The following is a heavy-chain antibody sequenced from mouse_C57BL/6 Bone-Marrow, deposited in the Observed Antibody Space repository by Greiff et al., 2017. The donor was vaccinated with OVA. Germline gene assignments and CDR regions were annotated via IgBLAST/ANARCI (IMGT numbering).Heavy chain of an antibody. D-gene: IGHD4-1*01. V-gene: IGHV14-1*01. CDR1: GFNIKDYY. CDR3: TTPSGTSYAMDY. CDR2: IDHEDGDT. J-gene: IGHJ4*01. Sequence: EVKLMESGAELVRPGASVKLSCTASGFNIKDYYMHWVKQRPEQGLEWIGRIDHEDGDTEYAPKFQGKATMTADTSSNTAYLQLSSLTSEDTAVYYCTTPSGTSYAMDYWGQGTSVTVSS.